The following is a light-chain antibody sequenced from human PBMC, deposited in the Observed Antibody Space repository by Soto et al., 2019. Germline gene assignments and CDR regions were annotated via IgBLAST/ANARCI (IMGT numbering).Light chain of an antibody. CDR3: CSYADNNDYV. V-gene: IGLV2-8*01. Sequence: QSALTQPPSASGSPGHSVTLSCTGTSSDVGGYNYVSWYQQHPGKAPKLMIYEVTRRPSGVPDRFSGSKSGNTASLNVSGLQAEDEADYYCCSYADNNDYVFGTGTKLTVL. CDR1: SSDVGGYNY. CDR2: EVT. J-gene: IGLJ1*01.